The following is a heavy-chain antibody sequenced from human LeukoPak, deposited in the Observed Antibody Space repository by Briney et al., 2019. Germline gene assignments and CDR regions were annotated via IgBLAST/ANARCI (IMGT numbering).Heavy chain of an antibody. CDR1: GYSISTGYY. J-gene: IGHJ4*02. CDR2: IYYSGST. D-gene: IGHD3-10*01. V-gene: IGHV4-61*03. CDR3: ARDHVRGVIISSHFDY. Sequence: PSETLSLTCTVSGYSISTGYYWSWIRQPPGKGLEWIGYIYYSGSTNYKPSLKSRVTISVDTSKKHFSLKMSSVTAADTAVYYCARDHVRGVIISSHFDYWGQGTLVTVSS.